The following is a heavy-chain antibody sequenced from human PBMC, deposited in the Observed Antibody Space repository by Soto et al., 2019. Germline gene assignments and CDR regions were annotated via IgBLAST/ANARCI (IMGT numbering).Heavy chain of an antibody. CDR3: ARGYGDYYGMDV. CDR1: GFTFSSYG. D-gene: IGHD4-17*01. J-gene: IGHJ6*02. V-gene: IGHV3-33*01. CDR2: IWYDGSNK. Sequence: GGSLRLSCAASGFTFSSYGMHWVRQAPGKGLERVAVIWYDGSNKNYADSVKVRFTISRDNSKNTLYLQMNSLRTEDTAVYYCARGYGDYYGMDVWGQGTTVTVSS.